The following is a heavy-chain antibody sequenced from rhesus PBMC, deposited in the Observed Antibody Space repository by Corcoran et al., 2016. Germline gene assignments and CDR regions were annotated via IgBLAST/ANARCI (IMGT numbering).Heavy chain of an antibody. J-gene: IGHJ2*01. D-gene: IGHD4-23*01. CDR1: GGSFSSSY. CDR3: ARGLDEYSNSYWYFDL. Sequence: QLQLQESGPGLVKPSEPLSLTCAVSGGSFSSSYLSWLRHAPVKGLAWIGYIYGSGSSTKYNPSLKSRVTRSVDTSKNQLSLKLSSVTAADTAVYYCARGLDEYSNSYWYFDLWGPGTPITISS. CDR2: IYGSGSST. V-gene: IGHV4-169*01.